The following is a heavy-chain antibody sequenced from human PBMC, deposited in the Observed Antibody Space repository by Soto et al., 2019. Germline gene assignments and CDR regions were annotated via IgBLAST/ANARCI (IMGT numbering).Heavy chain of an antibody. D-gene: IGHD6-19*01. CDR1: GFSLSSTRMA. Sequence: QITLKESGTTLVKPTQTLTLTCTFSGFSLSSTRMAVGWIRQPPGKALEWLALIYWDDEKSYSPFLKSRLTITKDTSKNQVVLTMSNMDPVDTARYYCAHIVVAGLGYYFDYWGQGTLVTVSS. V-gene: IGHV2-5*02. CDR3: AHIVVAGLGYYFDY. J-gene: IGHJ4*02. CDR2: IYWDDEK.